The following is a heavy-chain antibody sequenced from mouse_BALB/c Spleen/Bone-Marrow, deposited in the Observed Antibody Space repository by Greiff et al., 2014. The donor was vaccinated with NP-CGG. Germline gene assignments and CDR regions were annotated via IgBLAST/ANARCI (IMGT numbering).Heavy chain of an antibody. CDR1: GFSLTSYG. J-gene: IGHJ3*01. CDR3: ARHDNDGYYLAY. CDR2: IWSDGST. V-gene: IGHV2-6-2*01. Sequence: VQLVESGPDLVAPSQSLSITCTVSGFSLTSYGVHWVRQPPGEGLEWLVVIWSDGSTTYNPALKSRPSISKDNSKSQVFLKMNSLQTDDTAMYYCARHDNDGYYLAYWGQGTPVTVSA. D-gene: IGHD2-3*01.